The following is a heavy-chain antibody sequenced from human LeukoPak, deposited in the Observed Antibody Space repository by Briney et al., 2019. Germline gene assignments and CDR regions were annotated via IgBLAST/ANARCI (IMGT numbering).Heavy chain of an antibody. J-gene: IGHJ4*02. D-gene: IGHD6-19*01. CDR2: ISGSGGST. CDR3: ARDRGISSGWYASCDY. CDR1: GFTFSSYA. V-gene: IGHV3-23*01. Sequence: GGSLRLSCAASGFTFSSYAMSWVRQAPGKGLEWVSAISGSGGSTYYADSVKGRFTISRDNSKNTLYLQMNSLRAEDTAVYYCARDRGISSGWYASCDYWGQGTLVTVSS.